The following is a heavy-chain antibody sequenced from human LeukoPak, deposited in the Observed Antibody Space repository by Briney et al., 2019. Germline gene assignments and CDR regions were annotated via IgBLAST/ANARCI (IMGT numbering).Heavy chain of an antibody. V-gene: IGHV3-30*02. Sequence: GGSLRLSCIASGFTFSNYDMHWVRQAPGKGLEWVAFIHYDGSEKFYADSVRGRFTISRDNSKSTLDLQMNSLRPEDTAVYYCAKEDGYSHETGFDSWGQGTLVTVSP. CDR2: IHYDGSEK. CDR3: AKEDGYSHETGFDS. CDR1: GFTFSNYD. J-gene: IGHJ5*01. D-gene: IGHD4-11*01.